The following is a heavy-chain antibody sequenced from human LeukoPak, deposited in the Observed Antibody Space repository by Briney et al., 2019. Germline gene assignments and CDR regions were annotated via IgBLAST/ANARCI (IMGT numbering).Heavy chain of an antibody. CDR2: IYPGDSDT. Sequence: PGESLKISCKGSGYSFTSYWIGWVRQMPGKGLEWMGIIYPGDSDTRYSPSFQGQVTISADKSISTAYLQWSSLKASDTAMYYCARLASEPLFTYSSSWYLDRGVAFDIWGQGTMVTVSS. CDR1: GYSFTSYW. J-gene: IGHJ3*02. CDR3: ARLASEPLFTYSSSWYLDRGVAFDI. D-gene: IGHD6-13*01. V-gene: IGHV5-51*01.